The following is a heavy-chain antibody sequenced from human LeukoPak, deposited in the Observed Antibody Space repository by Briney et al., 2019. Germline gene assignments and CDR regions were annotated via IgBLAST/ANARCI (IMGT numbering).Heavy chain of an antibody. D-gene: IGHD3-22*01. Sequence: GGSLRLSCAASGFTFSSYAMSWVRQAPGKGLEWVSAISGSGGSTYYADSAKGRFTISRDNSKNTLYLQMNSLRAEDTAVYYCAKVITMIVVVQAFDIWGQGTMVTVSS. J-gene: IGHJ3*02. CDR2: ISGSGGST. V-gene: IGHV3-23*01. CDR3: AKVITMIVVVQAFDI. CDR1: GFTFSSYA.